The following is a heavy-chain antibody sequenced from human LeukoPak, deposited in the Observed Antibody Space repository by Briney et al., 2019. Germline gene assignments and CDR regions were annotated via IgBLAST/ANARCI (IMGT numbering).Heavy chain of an antibody. V-gene: IGHV3-7*01. J-gene: IGHJ4*02. CDR2: IKPYGSEK. D-gene: IGHD3-3*01. CDR1: GLTLSNYW. Sequence: GGSLRLSCVAPGLTLSNYWMSWVRQAPGKGLEWVATIKPYGSEKYYVDSVKGRFTISRDNAKRSLYLQMDSLRAEDTAVYYCARDASAYYWGQGTLVTVSS. CDR3: ARDASAYY.